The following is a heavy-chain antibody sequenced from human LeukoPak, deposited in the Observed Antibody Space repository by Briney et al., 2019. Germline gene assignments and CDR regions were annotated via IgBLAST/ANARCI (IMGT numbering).Heavy chain of an antibody. CDR3: AKDLGYTAMVGYYFDY. Sequence: GGSLRLSCAASGFTFSSYAMSWVRQAPGKGLEWVSAISGSGGSTYYADSEKGRFTISRDNSKNTLYLQMNSLRAEDKAVYYCAKDLGYTAMVGYYFDYWGQGTLVTVSS. D-gene: IGHD5-18*01. J-gene: IGHJ4*02. CDR2: ISGSGGST. CDR1: GFTFSSYA. V-gene: IGHV3-23*01.